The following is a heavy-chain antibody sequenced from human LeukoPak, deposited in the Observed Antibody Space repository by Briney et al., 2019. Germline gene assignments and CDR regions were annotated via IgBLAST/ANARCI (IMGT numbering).Heavy chain of an antibody. D-gene: IGHD3-22*01. CDR2: INPNSGGT. CDR3: ARGVTMIVVAPDY. V-gene: IGHV1-2*02. CDR1: GYTFTGYY. J-gene: IGHJ4*02. Sequence: ASVKVSCKASGYTFTGYYMHWVRQAPGQGLEWMGWINPNSGGTNYAQKFQGRVTITRDTSASTAYMELSSLRSEDTAVYYCARGVTMIVVAPDYWGQGTLVTVSS.